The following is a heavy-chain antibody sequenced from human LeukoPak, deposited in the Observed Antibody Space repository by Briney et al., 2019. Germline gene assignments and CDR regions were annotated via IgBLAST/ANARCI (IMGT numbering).Heavy chain of an antibody. CDR2: IYYSGST. CDR1: GDSLSSGGYS. J-gene: IGHJ6*03. CDR3: ATHLPDYYDSSGYYYYYYYMDV. Sequence: SETLSLTCEVSGDSLSSGGYSWSWIRQPPGKGLEWIGYIYYSGSTNYNPSLKSRVTISVDTSKNQFSLKLSSVTAADTAVYYCATHLPDYYDSSGYYYYYYYMDVWGKGTSVTVSS. D-gene: IGHD3-22*01. V-gene: IGHV4-61*08.